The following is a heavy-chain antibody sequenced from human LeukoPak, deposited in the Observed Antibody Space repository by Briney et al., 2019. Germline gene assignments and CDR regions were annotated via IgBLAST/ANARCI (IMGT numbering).Heavy chain of an antibody. CDR2: ISAYNGNT. CDR3: ARTGSGSLYARDY. V-gene: IGHV1-69*04. D-gene: IGHD3-10*01. J-gene: IGHJ4*02. Sequence: ASVKVSCKASGGTFSSYAFSWVRQAPGQGLEWMGWISAYNGNTNYAQKFQGRVTITADKSTSTAYMELSSLRSEDTAVYYCARTGSGSLYARDYWGQGTLVTVSS. CDR1: GGTFSSYA.